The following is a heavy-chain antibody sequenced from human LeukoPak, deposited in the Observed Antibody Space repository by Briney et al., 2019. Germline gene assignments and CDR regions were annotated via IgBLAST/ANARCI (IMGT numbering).Heavy chain of an antibody. J-gene: IGHJ4*02. CDR3: ARDYCSGGSCYSFDY. V-gene: IGHV3-21*01. Sequence: GGSLRLSCAASGFTFSSYWMSWVRQAPGKGLEWVSSISSSSSYIYYADSVKGRFTISRDNAKNSLYLQMNSLRAEDTAVYYCARDYCSGGSCYSFDYWGQGTLVTVSS. CDR1: GFTFSSYW. CDR2: ISSSSSYI. D-gene: IGHD2-15*01.